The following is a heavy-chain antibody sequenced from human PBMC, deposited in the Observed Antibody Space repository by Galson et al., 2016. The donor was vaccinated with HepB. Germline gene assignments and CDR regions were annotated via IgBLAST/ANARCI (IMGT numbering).Heavy chain of an antibody. V-gene: IGHV3-53*01. D-gene: IGHD2-21*01. J-gene: IGHJ5*02. CDR2: IHSGGTT. CDR3: ARDAAYCGPTTCHSGWFDP. Sequence: SLRLSCATSGFTVSTNSMSWVRQAPGRGLEWVSLIHSGGTTYYADSVKGRFTISRDNSKNTLYLHMNSLRAEDTAVYYCARDAAYCGPTTCHSGWFDPWGQGTLVTASS. CDR1: GFTVSTNS.